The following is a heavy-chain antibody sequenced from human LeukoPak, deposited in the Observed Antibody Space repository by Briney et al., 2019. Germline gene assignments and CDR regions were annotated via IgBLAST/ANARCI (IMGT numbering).Heavy chain of an antibody. Sequence: SETLSLTCTVSGGSISSSSYYWGWIRQPPGKGLEWIGSIYYSGSTYYNPSLKSRVTISVDTSKNQFSLKLSSVTAADTAVYYCARAALRDDAFDIWGQGTMVTVSS. CDR1: GGSISSSSYY. CDR2: IYYSGST. J-gene: IGHJ3*02. CDR3: ARAALRDDAFDI. V-gene: IGHV4-39*07.